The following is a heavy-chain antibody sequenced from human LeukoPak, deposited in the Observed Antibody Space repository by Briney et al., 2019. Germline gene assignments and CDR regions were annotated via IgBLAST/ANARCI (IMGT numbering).Heavy chain of an antibody. CDR3: ARMVQSTDSSGFYLPEYFQH. J-gene: IGHJ1*01. Sequence: SETLSLTCTVSGGSISSYYWSWIRQPAGKGLEWIGRIYTSGSTNYNPSLKSRVTMSVDTSKNQFSLKLSSVTAADTAVYYCARMVQSTDSSGFYLPEYFQHWGQGTLVTVSS. D-gene: IGHD3-22*01. CDR1: GGSISSYY. CDR2: IYTSGST. V-gene: IGHV4-4*07.